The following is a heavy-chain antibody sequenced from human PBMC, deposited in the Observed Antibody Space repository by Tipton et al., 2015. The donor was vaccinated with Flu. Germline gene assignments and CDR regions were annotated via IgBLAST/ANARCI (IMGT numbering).Heavy chain of an antibody. CDR2: VSRTGSA. V-gene: IGHV4-38-2*01. D-gene: IGHD4-11*01. CDR3: ARRDYSNYVSDPKSWFDP. Sequence: TLPLTCAVSGDSISSDYYWGWIRQFPGKGLEWIGTVSRTGSAIYNPFLKSRVTISIDTSKNQFSLKMKSVTATDMAVYYCARRDYSNYVSDPKSWFDPWGQGTLVAVSS. CDR1: GDSISSDYY. J-gene: IGHJ5*02.